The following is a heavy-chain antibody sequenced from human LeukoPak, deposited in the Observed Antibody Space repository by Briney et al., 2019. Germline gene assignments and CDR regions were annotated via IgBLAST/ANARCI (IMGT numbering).Heavy chain of an antibody. V-gene: IGHV3-53*01. CDR1: GFTVSSNY. CDR3: ARVFTLVVPAAQPTLYYYYYMHV. J-gene: IGHJ6*03. CDR2: IYSGGST. Sequence: GGSLRLSCAASGFTVSSNYMSWVRQAPGKGLEWVSVIYSGGSTYYADSVKGRFTISRDNSKNTLYLQMNSLRAEDTAVYYCARVFTLVVPAAQPTLYYYYYMHVWGKGTTVTVSS. D-gene: IGHD2-2*01.